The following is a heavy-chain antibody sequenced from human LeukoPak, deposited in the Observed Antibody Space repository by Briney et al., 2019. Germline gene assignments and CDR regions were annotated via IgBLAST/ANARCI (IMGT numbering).Heavy chain of an antibody. V-gene: IGHV3-30*02. D-gene: IGHD5-18*01. J-gene: IGHJ4*02. CDR1: GFTFSSYG. CDR3: AREWVDTAMVYFDY. Sequence: GGSLRLSCAASGFTFSSYGMHWVRQAPGKGLEWVAFIRYDGSNKYYADSVKGRFTISRDNSKNTLYLQMNSLRAEDTAVYYCAREWVDTAMVYFDYWGQGTLVTVSS. CDR2: IRYDGSNK.